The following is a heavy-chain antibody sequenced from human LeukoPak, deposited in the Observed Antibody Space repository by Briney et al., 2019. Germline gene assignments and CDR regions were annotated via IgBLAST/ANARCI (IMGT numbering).Heavy chain of an antibody. CDR3: ASRCSGGSCPLDY. CDR2: IYSGGST. J-gene: IGHJ4*02. V-gene: IGHV3-66*02. CDR1: GFTVSSNY. Sequence: GGSLRLSCAASGFTVSSNYMSWVRQAPGKGLEWVSVIYSGGSTYYADSVKGRFTISRDNSKNTLYLQMNSLRAEDTAVYYCASRCSGGSCPLDYWGQGTPVTVSS. D-gene: IGHD2-15*01.